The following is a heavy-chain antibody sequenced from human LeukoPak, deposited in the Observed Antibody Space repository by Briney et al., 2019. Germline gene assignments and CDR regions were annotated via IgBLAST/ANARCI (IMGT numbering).Heavy chain of an antibody. Sequence: ASVKVSCKASGYTFTSYGISWVRQAPGQGLEWMGWISAYDGNTNYAQKLQGRVTMTTDTSTSTAYMELRSLRSDDTAVYYCARDVYASETYYVGYWGQGILVTVSS. CDR1: GYTFTSYG. J-gene: IGHJ4*02. D-gene: IGHD3-10*01. CDR3: ARDVYASETYYVGY. V-gene: IGHV1-18*01. CDR2: ISAYDGNT.